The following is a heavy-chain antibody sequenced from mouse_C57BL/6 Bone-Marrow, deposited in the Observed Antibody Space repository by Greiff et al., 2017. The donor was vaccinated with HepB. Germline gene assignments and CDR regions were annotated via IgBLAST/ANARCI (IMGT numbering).Heavy chain of an antibody. J-gene: IGHJ2*01. D-gene: IGHD1-1*01. V-gene: IGHV1-53*01. CDR2: INPSNGGT. CDR1: GYTFTSYW. CDR3: AKITTVVPYYFDY. Sequence: QVQLQQSGTELVKPGASVKLSCKASGYTFTSYWMHWVKQRPGQGLEWIGNINPSNGGTNYNEKFKSKATLTVDKSSSTAYMQLSSLTSEDSAVYYCAKITTVVPYYFDYWGQGTTLTVSS.